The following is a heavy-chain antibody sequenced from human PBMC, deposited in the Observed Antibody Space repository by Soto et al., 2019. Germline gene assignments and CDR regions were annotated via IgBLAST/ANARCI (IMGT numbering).Heavy chain of an antibody. CDR1: GFTFSDYY. J-gene: IGHJ4*02. V-gene: IGHV3-11*01. Sequence: GGSLRLSCAASGFTFSDYYMSWIRQAPGKGLEWVSYISSSGSTIYYADSVKGRFTISRDNAKNSLYLQMNSLRAEDTAVYYCASIVATKRVAYWGQGTLVTVSS. CDR2: ISSSGSTI. CDR3: ASIVATKRVAY. D-gene: IGHD5-12*01.